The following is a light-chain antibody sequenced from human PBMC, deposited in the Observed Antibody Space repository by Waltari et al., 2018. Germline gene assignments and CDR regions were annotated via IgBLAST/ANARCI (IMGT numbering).Light chain of an antibody. J-gene: IGLJ1*01. Sequence: QSALTQPASVSGSPGQSITISCTGTSSDVGSYNLVSWYHQHPGKAPKLRIYEGSKRPSGVSNRFSGSQSGNTASLTISGLQAEDEADYYCCSYAGSSTYYVFGTGTKVTVL. CDR1: SSDVGSYNL. CDR3: CSYAGSSTYYV. V-gene: IGLV2-23*01. CDR2: EGS.